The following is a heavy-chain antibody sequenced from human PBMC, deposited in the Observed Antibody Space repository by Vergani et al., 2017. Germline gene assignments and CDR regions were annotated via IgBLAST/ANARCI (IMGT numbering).Heavy chain of an antibody. Sequence: EVQLVESGGGLVKPGGSLRLSCAASGFTFSSYAMSWVRQSPGKGLECVSGISGSGGATYYADSVKGRFTISRDNSKNTLYLQMNSLRAEDTAVYYCAKGSMIVVVMTEEFDYWGQGTLVTVSS. V-gene: IGHV3-23*04. CDR1: GFTFSSYA. J-gene: IGHJ4*02. CDR3: AKGSMIVVVMTEEFDY. CDR2: ISGSGGAT. D-gene: IGHD3-22*01.